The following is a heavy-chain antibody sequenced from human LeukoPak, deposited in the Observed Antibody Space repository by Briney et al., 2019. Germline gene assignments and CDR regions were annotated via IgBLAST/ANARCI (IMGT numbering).Heavy chain of an antibody. V-gene: IGHV1-18*01. Sequence: GASVKVSCKASGFTLTNYGISWVRQAPGQGLEWMGWINTFSGSANFAQKFQGRVTMTTDTSRSTDYMDLRSLRSDDTAVYFCARGAYDFGDYGVSNYFHYMDVWGKGTTVTVSS. CDR2: INTFSGSA. CDR1: GFTLTNYG. J-gene: IGHJ6*03. CDR3: ARGAYDFGDYGVSNYFHYMDV. D-gene: IGHD4-17*01.